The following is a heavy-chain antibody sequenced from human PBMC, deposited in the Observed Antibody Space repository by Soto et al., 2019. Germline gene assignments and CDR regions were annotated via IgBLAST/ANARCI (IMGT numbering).Heavy chain of an antibody. CDR3: ARVFLSSWYRFDY. V-gene: IGHV3-48*02. CDR1: GFTFRSYN. J-gene: IGHJ4*02. D-gene: IGHD6-13*01. CDR2: ISSSGSAI. Sequence: EVQLVASGGGLVQPGGSLRLSCAASGFTFRSYNMSWVRQAPGKGLEWVSYISSSGSAIYYADSVKGRFTISRDNAKNSLSLQMNSLRDEDTAVYYCARVFLSSWYRFDYWGQGTRVTVSA.